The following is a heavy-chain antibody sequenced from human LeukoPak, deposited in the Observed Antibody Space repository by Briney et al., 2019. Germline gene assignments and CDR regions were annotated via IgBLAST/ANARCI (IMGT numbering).Heavy chain of an antibody. Sequence: TSETLSLTCAVYGGSFSGYYWSWIRQPPGKGLEWIGEINHSGSTNYNPSLKSRVTISVDTSKNQFSLKLSSVTAADTAVYYCARLKQQLVWFARGYYFDYWGQGTLVTVSS. J-gene: IGHJ4*02. CDR1: GGSFSGYY. D-gene: IGHD6-13*01. CDR3: ARLKQQLVWFARGYYFDY. CDR2: INHSGST. V-gene: IGHV4-34*01.